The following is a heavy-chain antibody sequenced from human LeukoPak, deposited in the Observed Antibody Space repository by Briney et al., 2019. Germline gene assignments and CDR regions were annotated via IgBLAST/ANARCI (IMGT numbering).Heavy chain of an antibody. CDR2: IWYDGSNK. V-gene: IGHV3-33*01. J-gene: IGHJ4*02. CDR1: GFSFSNYG. CDR3: ARAYSSSWSAIDY. Sequence: GRSLRLSCAASGFSFSNYGMHWVRQAPGKGLEWVAVIWYDGSNKYYADSVKGRFTISRDNSKNTLYLQMNSLRAEDTAVYYCARAYSSSWSAIDYWGQGTLVTVSS. D-gene: IGHD6-13*01.